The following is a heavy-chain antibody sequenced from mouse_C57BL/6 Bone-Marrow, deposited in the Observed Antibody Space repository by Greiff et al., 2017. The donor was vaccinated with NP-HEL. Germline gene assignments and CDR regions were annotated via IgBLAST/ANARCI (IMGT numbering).Heavy chain of an antibody. CDR1: GYSITSGYY. CDR3: ARGRYYAMDY. J-gene: IGHJ4*01. Sequence: EVKLLESGPGLVKPSQSLSLTCSVTGYSITSGYYWNWIRQFPGNKLEWMGYISYDGSNHYNPSLKNRISITRDTSKNQFFLKLNSVTTEDTATYYCARGRYYAMDYWGQGTSVTVSS. V-gene: IGHV3-6*01. CDR2: ISYDGSN.